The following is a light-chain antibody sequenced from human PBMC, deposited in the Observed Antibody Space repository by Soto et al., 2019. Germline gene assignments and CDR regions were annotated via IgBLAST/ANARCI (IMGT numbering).Light chain of an antibody. CDR2: GAS. J-gene: IGKJ2*01. V-gene: IGKV3-15*01. CDR1: QSIGNE. Sequence: VMTQSPATLSVSPGERATLSCRASQSIGNEYAGYQQKPGQAPRLLIYGASSRATDIPARFSGSGSGTEFSLTISSLQSEDFAVYYCQQYNEWPPVYTFGPGTKLEIK. CDR3: QQYNEWPPVYT.